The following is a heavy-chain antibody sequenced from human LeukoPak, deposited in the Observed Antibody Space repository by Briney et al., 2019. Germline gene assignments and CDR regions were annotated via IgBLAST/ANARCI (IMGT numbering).Heavy chain of an antibody. J-gene: IGHJ4*02. D-gene: IGHD3-22*01. Sequence: GGSLRLSCAASGFTFSDHYMDWVRQAPGKGLEWVGRTRNKANSYTTEYAASVKGRFTISRDDSKNSLYLQMNSLKTEDTAVYYCARLRLYYESSGPYFDSGGQGPLVPVSS. V-gene: IGHV3-72*01. CDR1: GFTFSDHY. CDR2: TRNKANSYTT. CDR3: ARLRLYYESSGPYFDS.